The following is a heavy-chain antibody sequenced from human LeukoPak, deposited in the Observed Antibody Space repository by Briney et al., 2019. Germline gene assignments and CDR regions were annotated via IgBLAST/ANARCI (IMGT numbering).Heavy chain of an antibody. V-gene: IGHV3-30*02. CDR2: IQHDGNNV. D-gene: IGHD6-13*01. CDR1: ALSLTRLG. CDR3: AKDFSSGWYYFDT. Sequence: GGSLFFLSVPSALSLTRLGTPWARPPPGIGPEWVTFIQHDGNNVYYADPVKGRFTISRDNSKNTVFLLLNRLIPEDSAMYYCAKDFSSGWYYFDTWGQGTLVTVSS. J-gene: IGHJ4*02.